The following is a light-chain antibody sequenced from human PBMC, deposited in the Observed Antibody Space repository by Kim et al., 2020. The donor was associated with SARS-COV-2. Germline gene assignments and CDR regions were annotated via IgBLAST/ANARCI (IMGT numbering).Light chain of an antibody. CDR1: QVSVCY. V-gene: IGKV1-9*01. CDR3: QQFTSFLLVS. CDR2: ATS. J-gene: IGKJ2*01. Sequence: GNKVTFPSRARQVSVCYLAWHQHNPGNAPRLMIYATSTLQSGVPSRFSGTASGTDFTLTISRLHCEDLAMYFSQQFTSFLLVSFGPG.